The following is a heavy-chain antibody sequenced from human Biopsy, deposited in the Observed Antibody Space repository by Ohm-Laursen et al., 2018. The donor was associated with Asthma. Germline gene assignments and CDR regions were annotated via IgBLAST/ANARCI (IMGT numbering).Heavy chain of an antibody. V-gene: IGHV1-18*01. CDR2: ISVYNGNT. Sequence: GSSVKVSCKTSGYTFSSAGITWVRQAPGQGLEWMGWISVYNGNTKVAQKLQDRVTMITDTSTSTAYMELRSLRSDDTAVYFCARAVDYSHYYGIDVRGQGTTVTVS. D-gene: IGHD3-10*01. J-gene: IGHJ6*02. CDR3: ARAVDYSHYYGIDV. CDR1: GYTFSSAG.